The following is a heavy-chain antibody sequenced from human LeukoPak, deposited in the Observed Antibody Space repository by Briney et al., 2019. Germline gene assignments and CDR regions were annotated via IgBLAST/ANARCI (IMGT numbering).Heavy chain of an antibody. J-gene: IGHJ4*01. D-gene: IGHD4-17*01. CDR3: ATDPRSLLY. V-gene: IGHV3-11*01. CDR2: IRGSGSDI. Sequence: GGSLRLSCVVSGFSFSNSYMTWIRQTPGKGLESLAYIRGSGSDIYYADSVKGRFTISRDNAKNSLHLQLNSLRPEDTALYYCATDPRSLLYWRRGTFVRVSS. CDR1: GFSFSNSY.